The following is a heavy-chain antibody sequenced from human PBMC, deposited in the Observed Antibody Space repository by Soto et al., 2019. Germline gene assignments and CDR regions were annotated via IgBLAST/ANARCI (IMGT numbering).Heavy chain of an antibody. J-gene: IGHJ3*02. Sequence: EMQLLESGGDLVQPGGSLRLSCAASGFTFSSYAMTWVRQAPGKGLEYVSAISGRGVTTYYADSMKGRFTISRDNSKNTLYLQPISLRADDTAVYYCAKDRDDIGMVDAFEIWGQGTMVTVSS. CDR2: ISGRGVTT. CDR3: AKDRDDIGMVDAFEI. V-gene: IGHV3-23*01. D-gene: IGHD2-15*01. CDR1: GFTFSSYA.